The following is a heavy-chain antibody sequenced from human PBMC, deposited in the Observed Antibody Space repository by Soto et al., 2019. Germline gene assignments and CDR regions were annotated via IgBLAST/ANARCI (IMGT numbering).Heavy chain of an antibody. Sequence: SETLSLTCSVSGASINNYYWSWIRQPPGKGLEWIGYVYYTGSTSTKYNPSLQSRVAMSVDSSKNQFSLKLTSMTAADTAIYYYAKYRRTDAEGYRLDFWGPGTLVTVSS. CDR2: VYYTGSTST. J-gene: IGHJ4*02. V-gene: IGHV4-59*01. D-gene: IGHD5-12*01. CDR3: AKYRRTDAEGYRLDF. CDR1: GASINNYY.